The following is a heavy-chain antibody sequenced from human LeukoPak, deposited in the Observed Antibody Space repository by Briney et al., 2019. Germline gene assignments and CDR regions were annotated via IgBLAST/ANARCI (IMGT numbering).Heavy chain of an antibody. Sequence: ASVKVSCKASGYTFTIYGISWVRQAPGQGLEWMGWMSAYSGNTNYAQKFQGRVTMTTDTSTSTAYMELRSLRSDDTAVYYCAGGAFGQLSDHLDYWGQGTLVTVSS. V-gene: IGHV1-18*01. CDR2: MSAYSGNT. CDR3: AGGAFGQLSDHLDY. J-gene: IGHJ4*02. CDR1: GYTFTIYG. D-gene: IGHD3-10*01.